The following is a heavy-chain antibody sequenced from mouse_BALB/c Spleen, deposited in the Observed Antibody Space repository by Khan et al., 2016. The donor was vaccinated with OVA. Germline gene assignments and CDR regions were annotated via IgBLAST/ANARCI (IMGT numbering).Heavy chain of an antibody. Sequence: EVQLVESGPDLVKPSQSLSLTCTVTGYSFTSGYSWHWIRQFPGNKLQWMGYIHYSGRTNFTPSLKSRLSINRDTSKNQFFLQLNSVTTEDTATYYCARDYYGNWYFDVWGAGTTVTVSS. V-gene: IGHV3-1*02. J-gene: IGHJ1*01. CDR2: IHYSGRT. D-gene: IGHD1-2*01. CDR1: GYSFTSGYS. CDR3: ARDYYGNWYFDV.